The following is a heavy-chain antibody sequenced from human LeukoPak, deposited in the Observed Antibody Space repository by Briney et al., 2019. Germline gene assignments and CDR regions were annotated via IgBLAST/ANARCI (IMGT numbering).Heavy chain of an antibody. CDR3: AREDSQLLYYYYYYMDV. Sequence: PSETLSLTCTVSGGSISSYYWSWIRQPAGKGLEWIGGIYTSGSTNYNPSLKSRVTMSVDTSKNQFSLKLSSVTAADTAVYYCAREDSQLLYYYYYYMDVWGKGTTVTVSS. J-gene: IGHJ6*03. CDR1: GGSISSYY. CDR2: IYTSGST. D-gene: IGHD2-2*01. V-gene: IGHV4-4*07.